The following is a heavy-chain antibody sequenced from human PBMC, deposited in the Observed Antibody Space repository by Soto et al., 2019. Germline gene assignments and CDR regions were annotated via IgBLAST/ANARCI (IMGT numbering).Heavy chain of an antibody. D-gene: IGHD3-9*01. CDR2: IWFDGSNK. J-gene: IGHJ6*02. Sequence: PGGSLRLSCAASGFTFSNYGMHWVRQAPGKGLEWVAVIWFDGSNKYYADSVKGRFTISRDNSKNTLYLQMNSLRAEDTAVYYCARDLVFYDILTGPTYYSYYGLDVWGQGTTVTVSS. CDR3: ARDLVFYDILTGPTYYSYYGLDV. V-gene: IGHV3-33*01. CDR1: GFTFSNYG.